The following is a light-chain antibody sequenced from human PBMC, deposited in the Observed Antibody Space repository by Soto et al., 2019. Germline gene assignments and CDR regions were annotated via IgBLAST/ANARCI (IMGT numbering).Light chain of an antibody. Sequence: QSVLTQPRSVSGSPGQSVTISCTGTSSDVGTYTYVSWYQQHPGKAPKLIIYDVIKRPSGVPDRFSGSKSGNTASLTISGLQAEDEADYYCCSYAGSYTPVFGTGTKGTVL. CDR2: DVI. CDR1: SSDVGTYTY. V-gene: IGLV2-11*01. CDR3: CSYAGSYTPV. J-gene: IGLJ1*01.